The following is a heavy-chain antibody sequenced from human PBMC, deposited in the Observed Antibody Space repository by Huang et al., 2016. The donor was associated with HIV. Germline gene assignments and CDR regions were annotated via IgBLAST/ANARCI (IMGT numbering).Heavy chain of an antibody. V-gene: IGHV5-51*03. Sequence: EVQLEQSGAEVKKPGESLKISCKASGYIFSNYWIGWVRQVPGKGLEWMWFVYPGNSDTRYGPSFYGRVTVSVDKSIATAYLQWSSLRPSDTARYYCATTDASLATSFDHWGRGTMLTVSS. CDR2: VYPGNSDT. J-gene: IGHJ4*02. CDR1: GYIFSNYW. CDR3: ATTDASLATSFDH.